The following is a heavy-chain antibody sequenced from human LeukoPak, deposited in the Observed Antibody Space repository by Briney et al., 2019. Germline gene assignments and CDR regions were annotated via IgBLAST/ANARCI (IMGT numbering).Heavy chain of an antibody. Sequence: GGSLRLSCAASGFTFSSYSMNWVRQAPGKGLEWVSYISSSSSTIYYADSVKGRFTISRDNAKNSLYLQMNSLRAEDTAVYYCAREMAVAGGYYYYYMDVWGKGTTVTVSS. CDR3: AREMAVAGGYYYYYMDV. CDR2: ISSSSSTI. J-gene: IGHJ6*03. V-gene: IGHV3-48*04. D-gene: IGHD6-19*01. CDR1: GFTFSSYS.